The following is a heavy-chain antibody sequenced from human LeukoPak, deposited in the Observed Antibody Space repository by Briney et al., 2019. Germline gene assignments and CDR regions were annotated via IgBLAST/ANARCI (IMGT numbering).Heavy chain of an antibody. J-gene: IGHJ5*01. D-gene: IGHD2-15*01. V-gene: IGHV3-23*01. CDR2: VTGSGGDT. CDR3: ARGTLEHCSGASCYPLDS. CDR1: GFTFSNYA. Sequence: PGGFLRLSCAASGFTFSNYAMSWVRQTPGKGLECVSVVTGSGGDTYYTGSVNGRFTISRDNSKNTLYLQMNSLRAEDTAVYYCARGTLEHCSGASCYPLDSWGQGTLVTVSS.